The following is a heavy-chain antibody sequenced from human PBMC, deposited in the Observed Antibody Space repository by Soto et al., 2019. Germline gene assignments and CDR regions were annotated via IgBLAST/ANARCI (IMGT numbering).Heavy chain of an antibody. D-gene: IGHD1-7*01. V-gene: IGHV4-30-4*01. Sequence: ASETLSLTCTVSGGSISSDDYYWSWIRQPPGKGLEWIGYIYYSGSTYYNPSLKSRVTISVDTSKNQFSLKLSSVTAADTAVYYCARGRQLELRYYYGMDVWGQGTTVTVS. CDR2: IYYSGST. CDR3: ARGRQLELRYYYGMDV. CDR1: GGSISSDDYY. J-gene: IGHJ6*02.